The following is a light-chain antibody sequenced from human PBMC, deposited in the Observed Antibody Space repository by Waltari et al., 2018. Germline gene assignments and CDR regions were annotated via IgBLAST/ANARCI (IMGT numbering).Light chain of an antibody. CDR3: SSYTTSRTWV. J-gene: IGLJ2*01. CDR2: GVD. CDR1: SSDVAVYNY. V-gene: IGLV2-14*01. Sequence: QSAPTQPPSVSGSPGQSVTISCTGTSSDVAVYNYVSWYQQHPGKAPKLMIYGVDNRPSGVSDRFSGAKSGNTASLTISGLQAEDEADYYCSSYTTSRTWVFCGGTRLTVL.